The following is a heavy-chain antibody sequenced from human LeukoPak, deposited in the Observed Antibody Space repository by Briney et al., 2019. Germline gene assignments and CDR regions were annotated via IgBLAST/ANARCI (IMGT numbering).Heavy chain of an antibody. Sequence: GGSLRLSCAASGFTFSSYTMNWVRQAPGKGLEWVSSISSSSSYIYYADSVKGRFTISRDNAKNSLYLQMNSLRAEDTAVYYCANYYDFWSGYYTYYFDYWGQGTLVTVSS. CDR1: GFTFSSYT. J-gene: IGHJ4*02. V-gene: IGHV3-21*01. CDR3: ANYYDFWSGYYTYYFDY. CDR2: ISSSSSYI. D-gene: IGHD3-3*01.